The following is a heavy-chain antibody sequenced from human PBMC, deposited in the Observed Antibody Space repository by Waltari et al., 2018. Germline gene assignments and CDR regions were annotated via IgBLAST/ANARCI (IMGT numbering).Heavy chain of an antibody. CDR1: GGSISSYY. Sequence: QVQLQESGPGLVKPSETLSLTCTVSGGSISSYYWSWIRQPPGKGLEWIGYIYYSGSTHYTPALQSRVTIPVHTSKNQFSRKLSSVTAADTAVYYWASAETAMWFDYWGQGTLVTVSS. J-gene: IGHJ4*02. V-gene: IGHV4-59*01. CDR2: IYYSGST. D-gene: IGHD5-18*01. CDR3: ASAETAMWFDY.